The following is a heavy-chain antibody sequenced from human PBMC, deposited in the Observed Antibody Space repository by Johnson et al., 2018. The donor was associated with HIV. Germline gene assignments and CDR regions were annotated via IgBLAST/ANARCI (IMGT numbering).Heavy chain of an antibody. V-gene: IGHV3-74*01. Sequence: EVQLVESGGGLVQPGESLRLSCAASGFTFNNYWMHWVRLGPGTGLMWVSHINTDGSSTIYADSVKGRFTISRDNSKNTLYLQMNSLKTEDTAVYYCTTDHTPRYYDFWFDIWGQGTMVTVSS. CDR2: INTDGSST. J-gene: IGHJ3*02. CDR1: GFTFNNYW. D-gene: IGHD3-3*01. CDR3: TTDHTPRYYDFWFDI.